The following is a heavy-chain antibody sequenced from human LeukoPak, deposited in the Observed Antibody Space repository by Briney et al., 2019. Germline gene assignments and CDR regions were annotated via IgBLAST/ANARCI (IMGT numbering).Heavy chain of an antibody. V-gene: IGHV1-2*02. D-gene: IGHD6-6*01. CDR3: ARTSVEYSSSSAYYYHYMDV. CDR1: GYTFTGYY. Sequence: ASLKDSRKASGYTFTGYYMHWVRPTPGQGLEWMGWINPNSGGTNYAQKFQGTVTMTRDTSISTAYMELSRLRSDDTAVYYCARTSVEYSSSSAYYYHYMDVRGKGTTVTVSS. J-gene: IGHJ6*03. CDR2: INPNSGGT.